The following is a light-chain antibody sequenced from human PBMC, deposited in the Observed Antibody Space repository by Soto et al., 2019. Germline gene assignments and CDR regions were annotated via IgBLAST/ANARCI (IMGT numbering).Light chain of an antibody. CDR3: QQRSNGL. J-gene: IGKJ3*01. CDR2: DAS. Sequence: EIVLTHSPATLSLSPGERATLSCRASQSVSSYLAWYQQKPGQAPRLLIYDASNRATGIPARFSGSGSGTDFTLTISSLEPEDIAVYYCQQRSNGLFGPGTKVDIK. CDR1: QSVSSY. V-gene: IGKV3-11*01.